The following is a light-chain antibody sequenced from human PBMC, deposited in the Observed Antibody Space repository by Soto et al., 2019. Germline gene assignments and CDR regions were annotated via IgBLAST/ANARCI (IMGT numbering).Light chain of an antibody. V-gene: IGLV2-23*02. CDR3: CSYAGSSNVV. CDR2: EVS. J-gene: IGLJ2*01. Sequence: QAVVTQPASVSGSPGQSITISCTGTSSDVGSYNLVSWYQQHPGKAPKLMIYEVSKRPSGVSNRFSGSKSGNTASLTISGLQAEDEADYYCCSYAGSSNVVFGGGTKLTVL. CDR1: SSDVGSYNL.